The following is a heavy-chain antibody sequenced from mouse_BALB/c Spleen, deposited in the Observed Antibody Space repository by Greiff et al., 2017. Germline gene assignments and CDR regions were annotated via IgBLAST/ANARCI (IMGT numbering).Heavy chain of an antibody. CDR3: AREIYYDYPYAMDY. V-gene: IGHV5-17*02. D-gene: IGHD2-4*01. CDR2: ISSGSSTI. Sequence: EVKVVESGGGLVQPGGSRKLSCAASGFTFSSFGMHWVRQAPEKGLEWVAYISSGSSTIYYADTVKGRFTISRDNPKNTLFLQMTSLRSEDTAMYYCAREIYYDYPYAMDYWGQGTSVTVSS. J-gene: IGHJ4*01. CDR1: GFTFSSFG.